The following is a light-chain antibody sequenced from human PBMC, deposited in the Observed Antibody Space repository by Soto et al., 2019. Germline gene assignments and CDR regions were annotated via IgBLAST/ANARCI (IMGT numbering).Light chain of an antibody. CDR3: QQYNNWPPYT. Sequence: EIVMTQSPATLSVSPGERATLSCRASQSVSSNLAWYQRKPGQAPRLLIYGASTRATDIPARFSGSGSGTEFTLTISSLQSEDFAVCYCQQYNNWPPYTFGQGTKLEIK. CDR2: GAS. V-gene: IGKV3-15*01. CDR1: QSVSSN. J-gene: IGKJ2*01.